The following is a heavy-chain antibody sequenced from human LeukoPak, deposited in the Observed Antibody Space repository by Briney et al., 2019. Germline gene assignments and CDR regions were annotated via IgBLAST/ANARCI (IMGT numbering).Heavy chain of an antibody. CDR1: GYTFTSYG. J-gene: IGHJ5*02. Sequence: ASVKVSCKASGYTFTSYGISWVRQAPGQGLEWMGWISAYNGNTNYAQKFQGRVTITADESTSTAYMELSSLRSEDTAVYYCARDHSSGYYPNWFDPRGQGTLVTVSS. CDR3: ARDHSSGYYPNWFDP. D-gene: IGHD3-22*01. CDR2: ISAYNGNT. V-gene: IGHV1-18*01.